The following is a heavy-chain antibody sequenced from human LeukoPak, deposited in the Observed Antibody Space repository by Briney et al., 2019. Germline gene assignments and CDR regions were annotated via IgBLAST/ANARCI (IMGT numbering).Heavy chain of an antibody. CDR3: ARVVVVPAAMRDVFDY. CDR2: ISAYNGNT. Sequence: GASVKVSCKASGYTFTSYGISWVRQAPGQGLEWMGWISAYNGNTNYAQKLQGRVTMTTDTSTSTAYMELRSLRSDDTAVYCCARVVVVPAAMRDVFDYWGQGTLVTVSS. V-gene: IGHV1-18*01. J-gene: IGHJ4*02. D-gene: IGHD2-2*01. CDR1: GYTFTSYG.